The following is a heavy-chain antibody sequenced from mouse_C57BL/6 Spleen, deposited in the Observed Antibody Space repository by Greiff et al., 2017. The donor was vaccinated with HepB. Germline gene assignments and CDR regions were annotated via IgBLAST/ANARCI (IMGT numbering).Heavy chain of an antibody. CDR1: GYSITSGYY. Sequence: DVKLVESGPGLVKPSQSLSLTCSVTGYSITSGYYWNWIRQFPGNKLEWMGYISYDGSNNYNPSLKNRISITRDTSKNQFFLKLNSVTTEDTATYYCARPVSSSPGAMDYWGQGTSVTVSS. CDR2: ISYDGSN. CDR3: ARPVSSSPGAMDY. D-gene: IGHD1-1*01. J-gene: IGHJ4*01. V-gene: IGHV3-6*01.